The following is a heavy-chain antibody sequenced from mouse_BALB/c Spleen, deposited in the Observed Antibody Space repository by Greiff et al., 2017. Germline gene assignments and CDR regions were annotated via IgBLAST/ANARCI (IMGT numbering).Heavy chain of an antibody. J-gene: IGHJ3*01. CDR3: ARHEGGNSDWFAY. CDR2: ISSGGGST. Sequence: EVKVEESGGGLVKPGGSLKLSCAASGFAFSSYDMSWVRQTPEKRLEWVAYISSGGGSTYYPDTVKGRFTISRDNAKNTLYLQMSSLKSEDTAMYYCARHEGGNSDWFAYWGQGTLVTVSA. V-gene: IGHV5-12-1*01. CDR1: GFAFSSYD. D-gene: IGHD1-1*02.